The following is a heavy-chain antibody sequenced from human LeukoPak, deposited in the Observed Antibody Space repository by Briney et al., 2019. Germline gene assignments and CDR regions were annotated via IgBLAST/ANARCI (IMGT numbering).Heavy chain of an antibody. CDR3: TTGPLITYYYDSSGFFHKDFDY. V-gene: IGHV3-15*01. J-gene: IGHJ4*02. CDR1: GFTFSNAW. CDR2: MKRKTDGGKT. D-gene: IGHD3-22*01. Sequence: GGSLRLSCAASGFTFSNAWMSWVRQAPGKGLEWVGRMKRKTDGGKTDYAAPVKGRFTISRDDSKNTLYLQMNSLKTEDTAVYYCTTGPLITYYYDSSGFFHKDFDYWGQGTLVTVSS.